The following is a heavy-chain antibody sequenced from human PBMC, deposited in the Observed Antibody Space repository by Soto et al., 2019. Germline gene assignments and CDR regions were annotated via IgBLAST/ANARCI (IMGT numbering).Heavy chain of an antibody. D-gene: IGHD2-21*02. Sequence: QVQLQESGPGLVKPSQTLSLTCTVSVGTISSGDYYWSWIHQPPGKGLEWIGYIYYSGSTYYNPSLKSRVTISVYTSKNQFSLKLSSVTAADTAVYYCALLVVVTAAFQHWGQGTLVTVSS. V-gene: IGHV4-30-4*01. CDR2: IYYSGST. CDR3: ALLVVVTAAFQH. J-gene: IGHJ1*01. CDR1: VGTISSGDYY.